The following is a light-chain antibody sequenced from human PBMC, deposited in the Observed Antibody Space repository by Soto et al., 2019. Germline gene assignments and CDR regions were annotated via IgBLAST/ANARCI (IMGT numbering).Light chain of an antibody. V-gene: IGKV3-20*01. CDR3: QQYGSSPPT. Sequence: EVVFTQSPGTLSFSPGERATLSCRASQSVSSSYLAWYQQKPGQAPRLLIYGASSRATGIPDRFSGSGSGTDFTLTISRLEPEDFAVYYCQQYGSSPPTLGQGTKVDIK. CDR1: QSVSSSY. J-gene: IGKJ1*01. CDR2: GAS.